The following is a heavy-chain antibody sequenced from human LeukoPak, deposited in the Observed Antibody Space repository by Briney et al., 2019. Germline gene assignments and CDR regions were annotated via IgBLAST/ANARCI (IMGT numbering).Heavy chain of an antibody. CDR3: AKDAAGIYYDTSGYYFDY. J-gene: IGHJ4*02. Sequence: GGSLRLSCAASGFTVSSNYMSWVRQAPGKGLEWVSIIYSGGSTFYADSVKGRFTISRDNSKNTLYLQMNSLRAEDTAVYYCAKDAAGIYYDTSGYYFDYWGQGALVTVSS. V-gene: IGHV3-53*01. CDR1: GFTVSSNY. D-gene: IGHD3-22*01. CDR2: IYSGGST.